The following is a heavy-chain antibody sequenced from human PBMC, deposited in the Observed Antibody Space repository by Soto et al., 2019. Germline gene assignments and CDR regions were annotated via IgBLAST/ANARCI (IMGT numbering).Heavy chain of an antibody. CDR2: ISYDGSNK. D-gene: IGHD3-22*01. J-gene: IGHJ4*02. CDR3: AKDPNRYYYDSSGTFDY. CDR1: GFTFSSYG. V-gene: IGHV3-30*18. Sequence: QVQLVESGGGVVQPGRSLRLSCAASGFTFSSYGMHWVRQAPGKGLEWVAVISYDGSNKYYADSVKGRFTISRDNSKNTLYLQMNSLRAEDTAVYYCAKDPNRYYYDSSGTFDYWGQGTLVTVSS.